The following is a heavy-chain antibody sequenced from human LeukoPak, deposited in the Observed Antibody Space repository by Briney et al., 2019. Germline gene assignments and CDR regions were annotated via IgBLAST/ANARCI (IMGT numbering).Heavy chain of an antibody. CDR1: GVTFSSYG. CDR3: ARAVRGSYYGPYYFDY. D-gene: IGHD1-26*01. J-gene: IGHJ4*02. CDR2: IRYDGSNE. V-gene: IGHV3-30*02. Sequence: GGSLRLSCVASGVTFSSYGMHWVRQAPGKGLEWVAFIRYDGSNEYYIDSVKGRFTLSRDNSKNTLYLQMNSLRAEDTAVYYCARAVRGSYYGPYYFDYWGQGTLVTVSS.